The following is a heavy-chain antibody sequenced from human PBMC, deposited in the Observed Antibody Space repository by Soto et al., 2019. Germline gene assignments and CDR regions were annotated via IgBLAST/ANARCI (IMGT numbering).Heavy chain of an antibody. CDR3: ASLYYYDSSGYFLFDY. V-gene: IGHV3-21*01. D-gene: IGHD3-22*01. J-gene: IGHJ4*02. CDR1: GFTFSSYS. Sequence: PGGSLRLSCAASGFTFSSYSMNWVRQAPGKGLEWVSSISSSSSYIYYADSVKGRFTISRDNAKNSLYLQMNSLRAEDTAVYYCASLYYYDSSGYFLFDYWGQGTLVTVSS. CDR2: ISSSSSYI.